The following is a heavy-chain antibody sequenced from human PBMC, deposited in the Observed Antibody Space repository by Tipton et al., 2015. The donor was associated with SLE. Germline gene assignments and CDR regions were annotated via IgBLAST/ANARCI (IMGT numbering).Heavy chain of an antibody. D-gene: IGHD1-14*01. Sequence: TLSLTCTVSGDAITNNNFYWDWVRQPPGKGLEWIGSIFHLGMTYYNPSLESRVTPSVDTSKNQFSLKLTSVTAADTAVYYCTRQKTAVEITFDSWGQGALVTVSS. CDR2: IFHLGMT. CDR1: GDAITNNNFY. CDR3: TRQKTAVEITFDS. V-gene: IGHV4-39*01. J-gene: IGHJ4*02.